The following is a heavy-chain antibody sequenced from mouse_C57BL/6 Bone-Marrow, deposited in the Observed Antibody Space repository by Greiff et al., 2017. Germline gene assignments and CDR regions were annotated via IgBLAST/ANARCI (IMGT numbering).Heavy chain of an antibody. V-gene: IGHV5-15*01. CDR3: AGRGDGYDGNYWAMDY. D-gene: IGHD2-2*01. J-gene: IGHJ4*01. CDR1: GFTFSDYG. Sequence: EVQRVESGGGLVQPGGSLKLSCAASGFTFSDYGMAWVRQAPRKGPEWVAFISNLAYSIYYADTVTGRFTISRENAKNTLYLEMSSLRSEDTAMYYCAGRGDGYDGNYWAMDYWGQGTSVTVSS. CDR2: ISNLAYSI.